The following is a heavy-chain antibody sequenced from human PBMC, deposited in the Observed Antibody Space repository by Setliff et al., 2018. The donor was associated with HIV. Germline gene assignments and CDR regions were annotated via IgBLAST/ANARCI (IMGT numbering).Heavy chain of an antibody. CDR1: GGSISISSSYY. D-gene: IGHD3-10*01. J-gene: IGHJ4*02. CDR3: ARTGGSGSYYIYAPHFDY. Sequence: PSETLSLTCTVSGGSISISSSYYWGWIRQPPGKGLEWIGNMFYSGGAYYNPSLKSRLTISVDTSKNQLSLKLSSVTAADTAVYYCARTGGSGSYYIYAPHFDYWGQGTLVTVSS. V-gene: IGHV4-39*01. CDR2: MFYSGGA.